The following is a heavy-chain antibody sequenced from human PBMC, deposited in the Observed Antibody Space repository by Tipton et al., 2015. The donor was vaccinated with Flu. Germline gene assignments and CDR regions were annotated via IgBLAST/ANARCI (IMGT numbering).Heavy chain of an antibody. D-gene: IGHD1-14*01. J-gene: IGHJ3*02. V-gene: IGHV4-4*07. Sequence: TLSLTCTVSGDSISSCYWSWIRQPAGKGLEWLGRIYTSGSTNYNPSLKSRVTMPVDTSKNQFSLKLSSVTAADTAVYYCARGRGIIGDAFDIWGQGIMVTVSS. CDR3: ARGRGIIGDAFDI. CDR2: IYTSGST. CDR1: GDSISSCY.